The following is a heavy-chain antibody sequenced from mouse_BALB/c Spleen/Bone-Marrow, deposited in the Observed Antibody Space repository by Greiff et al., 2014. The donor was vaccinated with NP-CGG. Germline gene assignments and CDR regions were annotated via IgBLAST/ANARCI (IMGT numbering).Heavy chain of an antibody. J-gene: IGHJ3*01. V-gene: IGHV1-80*01. D-gene: IGHD2-1*01. CDR3: ALYGNYAGN. Sequence: QVQLKESGAELVRPGSSVKISCKASGYAFSSYWMNWVKQRPGQGLEWVGQIYPGDGDTNYNGKFKGKATLTADKSSSTAYMQLSSLTSEDSAVYFCALYGNYAGNWGQGTLVTVSA. CDR1: GYAFSSYW. CDR2: IYPGDGDT.